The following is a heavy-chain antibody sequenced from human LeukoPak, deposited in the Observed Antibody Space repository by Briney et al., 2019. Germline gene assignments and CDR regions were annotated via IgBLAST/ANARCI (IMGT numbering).Heavy chain of an antibody. CDR1: GYTFTSYY. CDR3: ARGDYGDNLDY. Sequence: ASVKVPCKASGYTFTSYYMHWVRQAPGQGLEWMGIINPSGGSTSYAQKFQGRVTMTRDTSASTVYMELSSLRSEDTAVYYCARGDYGDNLDYWGQGTLVTVSS. CDR2: INPSGGST. J-gene: IGHJ4*02. D-gene: IGHD4-17*01. V-gene: IGHV1-46*03.